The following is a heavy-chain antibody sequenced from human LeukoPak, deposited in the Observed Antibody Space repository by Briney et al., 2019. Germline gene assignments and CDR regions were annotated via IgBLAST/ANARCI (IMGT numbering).Heavy chain of an antibody. J-gene: IGHJ3*02. CDR2: INTNTGNP. Sequence: ASVKVSCKASGYTFTSYAMNWVRQAPGQGLEWMGWINTNTGNPTYAQGFTGRFVFSLDTSVGTAYLQISSLRAEDTAVYYCARDKAVGASGYCSSTSCYTGAFDIWGQGTMVTVSS. D-gene: IGHD2-2*02. CDR3: ARDKAVGASGYCSSTSCYTGAFDI. CDR1: GYTFTSYA. V-gene: IGHV7-4-1*02.